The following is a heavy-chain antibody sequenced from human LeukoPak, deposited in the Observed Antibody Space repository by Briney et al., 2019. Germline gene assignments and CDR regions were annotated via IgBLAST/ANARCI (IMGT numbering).Heavy chain of an antibody. CDR2: FYHSGII. V-gene: IGHV4-38-2*02. J-gene: IGHJ4*02. D-gene: IGHD2-21*01. CDR1: GYSLSSGLY. Sequence: PSETLSLTCTVSGYSLSSGLYWGWIRQPPGKGLEWIGAFYHSGIIYYNPSLRGRITISVDTSKNQFSLKLNSVTAADTAVYYCARGFGFAGAGADYWGQGTLVTVSS. CDR3: ARGFGFAGAGADY.